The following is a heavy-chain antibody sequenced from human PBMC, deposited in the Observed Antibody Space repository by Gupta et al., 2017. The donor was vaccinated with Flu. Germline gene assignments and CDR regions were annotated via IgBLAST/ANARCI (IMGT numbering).Heavy chain of an antibody. Sequence: QVQLQQSGPGLVKPSQTLSLTCAISGDSVSSNRAAWNWIRQSPSRGLEWLGRTYYRAKWYNDYGVSVKSRITINPDTSKNQFSLQLNSVTPEDTAVYYCARDRGEYYHDGSGDYYFYGMDVWGQGTTVTVSS. D-gene: IGHD3-22*01. V-gene: IGHV6-1*01. J-gene: IGHJ6*02. CDR2: TYYRAKWYN. CDR3: ARDRGEYYHDGSGDYYFYGMDV. CDR1: GDSVSSNRAA.